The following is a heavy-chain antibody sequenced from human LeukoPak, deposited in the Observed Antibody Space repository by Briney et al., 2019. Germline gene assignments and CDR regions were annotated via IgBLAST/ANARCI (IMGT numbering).Heavy chain of an antibody. J-gene: IGHJ4*02. CDR3: LRGDSRDF. CDR2: INSGGTTT. CDR1: GFAFSTYT. D-gene: IGHD3-22*01. V-gene: IGHV3-21*06. Sequence: GFLRLSCAACGFAFSTYTMNWARQAPGKGLEWVASINSGGTTTHYAFSVKGRFTISGDNAQNVLYLQMNGLRGDDAALYYCLRGDSRDFWGQGTLVTVSS.